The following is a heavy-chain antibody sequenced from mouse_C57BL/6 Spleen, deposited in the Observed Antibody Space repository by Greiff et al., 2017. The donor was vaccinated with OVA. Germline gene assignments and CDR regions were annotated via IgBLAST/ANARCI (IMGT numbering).Heavy chain of an antibody. D-gene: IGHD1-1*01. V-gene: IGHV6-3*01. CDR2: IRLKSDNYAT. CDR1: GFTFSNYW. CDR3: TARITTVVATEYYAMDY. Sequence: EVKVEESGGGLVQPGGSMKLSCVASGFTFSNYWMNWVRQSPEKGLEWVAQIRLKSDNYATHYAESVKGRFTISRDDSKSSVYLQMNNLRAEDTGIYYCTARITTVVATEYYAMDYWGQGTSVTVSS. J-gene: IGHJ4*01.